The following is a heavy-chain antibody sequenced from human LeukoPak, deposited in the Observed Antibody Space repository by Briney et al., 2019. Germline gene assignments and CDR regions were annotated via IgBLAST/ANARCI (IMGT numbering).Heavy chain of an antibody. D-gene: IGHD3-9*01. CDR3: ARDFDLTGDYRPYYFDY. CDR2: ISSSGSTI. CDR1: GFTFSGYY. Sequence: GGSLRLSCAASGFTFSGYYMSWIRQTPGKGLEWVSYISSSGSTIYYADSVKGRFTISRDNAKNSLYLQMNSLRAEDTAVYYCARDFDLTGDYRPYYFDYWGQGTLVTVSS. V-gene: IGHV3-11*01. J-gene: IGHJ4*02.